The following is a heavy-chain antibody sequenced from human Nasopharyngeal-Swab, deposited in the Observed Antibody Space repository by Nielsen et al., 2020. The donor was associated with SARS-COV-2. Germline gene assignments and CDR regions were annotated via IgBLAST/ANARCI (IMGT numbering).Heavy chain of an antibody. V-gene: IGHV3-9*01. D-gene: IGHD3-3*01. Sequence: SLKISCAASGFTFDDYAMHWVRQAPGKGLGWVSGISWNSGSIGYADSVKGRFTISRDNAKNSLYLQMNSLRAEDTALYYCAKDIGAGIDYWGQGTLVTVSS. CDR2: ISWNSGSI. CDR1: GFTFDDYA. CDR3: AKDIGAGIDY. J-gene: IGHJ4*02.